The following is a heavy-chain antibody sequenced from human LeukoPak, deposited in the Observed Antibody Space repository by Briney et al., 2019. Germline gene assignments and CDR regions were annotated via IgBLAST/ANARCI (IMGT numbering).Heavy chain of an antibody. CDR1: GFTFSSYG. CDR2: IRYDGSNK. CDR3: AKWSVLVPAAHVYFFDH. Sequence: GGSLRLSCAASGFTFSSYGMHWVRQAPGKGLEWVAFIRYDGSNKYYADSVKGRFTVSRDNSKNTLYLQMSSLRAEDTAVYYCAKWSVLVPAAHVYFFDHWGQGTLVTVSS. D-gene: IGHD2-2*01. V-gene: IGHV3-30*02. J-gene: IGHJ4*02.